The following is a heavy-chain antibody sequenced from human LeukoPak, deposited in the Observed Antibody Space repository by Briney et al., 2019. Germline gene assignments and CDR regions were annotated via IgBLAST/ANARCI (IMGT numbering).Heavy chain of an antibody. Sequence: PSETLSLTCTVSGGSIGLYHWTWIRQPPGKGQEWIGYVYYNGSTKYNLSLKSRVTISIDTPKNQFSLKLSSLTAADSAVYYCARDRAAGSDWLDPWGQGTLVTVSS. V-gene: IGHV4-59*01. J-gene: IGHJ5*02. D-gene: IGHD3-10*01. CDR1: GGSIGLYH. CDR3: ARDRAAGSDWLDP. CDR2: VYYNGST.